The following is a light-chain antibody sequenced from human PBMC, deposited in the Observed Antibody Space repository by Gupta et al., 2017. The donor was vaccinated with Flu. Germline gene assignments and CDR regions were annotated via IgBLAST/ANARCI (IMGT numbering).Light chain of an antibody. J-gene: IGKJ3*01. CDR1: QSVSSY. CDR2: DAS. CDR3: QRRSNWPPFT. V-gene: IGKV3-11*01. Sequence: EIVLPQSPATLSLSPGERATLSCRASQSVSSYLAWYQQKPGQTPRLLIYDASNRATGVPARFSGSGFGTDFTLTISSLEPEDFAVYYCQRRSNWPPFTFGPGTKVEIK.